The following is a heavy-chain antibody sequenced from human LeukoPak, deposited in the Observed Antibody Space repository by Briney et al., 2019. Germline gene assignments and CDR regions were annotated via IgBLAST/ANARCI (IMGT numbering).Heavy chain of an antibody. J-gene: IGHJ4*02. CDR1: GFTFSNSS. CDR3: AREYYYDSSVYATFNFDY. V-gene: IGHV3-21*01. Sequence: GGSLRLSCATSGFTFSNSSMTWVRQTPGRGLEWVSSISSRSSYIYYAGSVKGRFTISRDNARKSLYLQMSSLRAEDTAVYYCAREYYYDSSVYATFNFDYWGQGTQVTVSS. D-gene: IGHD3-22*01. CDR2: ISSRSSYI.